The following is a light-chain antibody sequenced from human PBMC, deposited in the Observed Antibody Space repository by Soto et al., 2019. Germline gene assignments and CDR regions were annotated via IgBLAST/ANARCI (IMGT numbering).Light chain of an antibody. Sequence: EIVLTQSPGPLSLSPGERVTLSCRASQTVASSYLAWYQQKPGQAPRLLIYGASSRATGIPDRFSGSGSGTDFTLTISRLEPEDGAVYYCQQYASSQMYTFGQGTKVEI. J-gene: IGKJ2*01. CDR1: QTVASSY. V-gene: IGKV3-20*01. CDR2: GAS. CDR3: QQYASSQMYT.